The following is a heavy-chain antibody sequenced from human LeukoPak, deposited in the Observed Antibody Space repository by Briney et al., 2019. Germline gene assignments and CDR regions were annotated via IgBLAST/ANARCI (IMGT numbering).Heavy chain of an antibody. CDR1: GGSFSGYY. J-gene: IGHJ3*02. D-gene: IGHD3-10*01. CDR3: AKVRGVPDAFDT. V-gene: IGHV4-34*01. CDR2: INHSGST. Sequence: PSETLSLTCAVYGGSFSGYYWSWIRQPPGKGLEWIGEINHSGSTNYNPSLKSRVTISVDTSKNQFSLKLSSVTAADTAVYYCAKVRGVPDAFDTWGQGTMVTVSS.